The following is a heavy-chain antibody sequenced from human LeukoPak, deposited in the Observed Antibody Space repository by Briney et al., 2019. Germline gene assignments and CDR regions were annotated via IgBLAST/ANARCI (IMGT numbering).Heavy chain of an antibody. Sequence: GGSLRLSCAPSGFTLYGFSMNGVRGAPGGGLGWVSSISSSSSYKYYADSVKGRFTISRDNAKKSLYLQMNSLRAEDTAVYYCGRAVGGNVFDYWGQGTQVTVAS. J-gene: IGHJ4*02. CDR2: ISSSSSYK. CDR3: GRAVGGNVFDY. CDR1: GFTLYGFS. D-gene: IGHD1-26*01. V-gene: IGHV3-21*01.